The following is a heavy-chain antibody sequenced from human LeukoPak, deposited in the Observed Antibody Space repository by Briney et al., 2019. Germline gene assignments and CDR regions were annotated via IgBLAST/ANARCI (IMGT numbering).Heavy chain of an antibody. D-gene: IGHD7-27*01. CDR2: INPNSGST. CDR1: GYTFTGYY. V-gene: IGHV1-2*02. CDR3: ARGSNWGWNWFDP. J-gene: IGHJ5*02. Sequence: ASVKVSCKASGYTFTGYYLHWVRQAPGQGLEWMGWINPNSGSTNYAQKFQGRVTMTRDTSITTAYMELSRLTSDDTAVYYCARGSNWGWNWFDPWGQGTLVTVSS.